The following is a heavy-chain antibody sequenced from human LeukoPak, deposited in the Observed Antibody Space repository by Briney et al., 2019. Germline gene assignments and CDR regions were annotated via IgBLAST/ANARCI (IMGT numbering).Heavy chain of an antibody. CDR3: ASSIAARPYYYYYYMDV. CDR2: INHSGST. CDR1: GGSFSGYY. V-gene: IGHV4-34*01. D-gene: IGHD6-6*01. J-gene: IGHJ6*03. Sequence: SETLSLTCAVYGGSFSGYYWSWIRQPPGKGPEWIGEINHSGSTNYNPSLKSRVTISVDTSKNQFSLKLSSVTAADTAVYYCASSIAARPYYYYYYMDVWGKGTTVTVSS.